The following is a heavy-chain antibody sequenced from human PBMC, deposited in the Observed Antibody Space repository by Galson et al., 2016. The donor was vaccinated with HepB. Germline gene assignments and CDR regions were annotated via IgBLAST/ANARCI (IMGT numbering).Heavy chain of an antibody. V-gene: IGHV4-39*01. CDR2: ISYSGNT. CDR3: ARHRTYGDSPAAFEI. CDR1: GASLNRNAYY. D-gene: IGHD2-21*02. J-gene: IGHJ3*02. Sequence: ETLSLTCTVSGASLNRNAYYWDWIRQPPGKGLEWIGTISYSGNTYYNPSLKSRVTISVDTSKNQFSLKLSSVTAADTAVYYCARHRTYGDSPAAFEIWGQGTMVTVSS.